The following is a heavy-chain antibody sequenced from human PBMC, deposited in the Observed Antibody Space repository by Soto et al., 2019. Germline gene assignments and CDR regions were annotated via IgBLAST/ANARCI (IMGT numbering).Heavy chain of an antibody. CDR3: ARPRGYGVFDAYDI. V-gene: IGHV3-23*01. CDR1: GFTFSTYA. J-gene: IGHJ3*02. Sequence: GGSLRLSCAASGFTFSTYAMSWVRQAPGKGLEWVSAISAGGGSTYYADYVKGRFTISRDNSINTLYLQMNSLRTEDTAVYYCARPRGYGVFDAYDIWGQGAMVTVSS. D-gene: IGHD4-17*01. CDR2: ISAGGGST.